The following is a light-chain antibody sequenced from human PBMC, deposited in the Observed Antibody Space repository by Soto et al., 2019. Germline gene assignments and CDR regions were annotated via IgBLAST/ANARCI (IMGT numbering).Light chain of an antibody. CDR3: HQYDNSLWT. CDR1: QSVSSY. Sequence: EIVLTQSPATLSLSPGERATLSCRASQSVSSYLAWYQQKPGQAPRLLIYGVSNRATGIPDRFSGSGSGTDFTLTISRLEPEDFAVYYCHQYDNSLWTFGQGTKV. CDR2: GVS. V-gene: IGKV3-20*01. J-gene: IGKJ1*01.